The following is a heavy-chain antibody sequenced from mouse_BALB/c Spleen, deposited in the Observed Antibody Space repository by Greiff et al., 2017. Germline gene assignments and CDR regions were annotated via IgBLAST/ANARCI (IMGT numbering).Heavy chain of an antibody. Sequence: DVKLVESGPGLVKPSQSLSLTCSVTGYSITSGYYWNWIRQFPGNKLEWMGYISYDGSNNYNPSLKNRISITRDTSKNQFFLKLNSVTTEDTATYYCARGGGYLFFDYWGQGTTLTVSS. CDR2: ISYDGSN. J-gene: IGHJ2*01. D-gene: IGHD1-2*01. CDR1: GYSITSGYY. V-gene: IGHV3-6*02. CDR3: ARGGGYLFFDY.